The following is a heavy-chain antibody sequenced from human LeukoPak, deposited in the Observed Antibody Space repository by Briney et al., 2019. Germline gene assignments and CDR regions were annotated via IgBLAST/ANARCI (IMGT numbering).Heavy chain of an antibody. V-gene: IGHV3-33*01. Sequence: PGGSLRLSCAASGFTFSSYGMHWVRQAPGKGLEWVAVIWYDGSNKYYADSVKGRFTISRDNSKNTLYLQMNSLRAEDTAVYYCAREGIAVQAFDYWGQGTLVTVSS. CDR1: GFTFSSYG. CDR3: AREGIAVQAFDY. CDR2: IWYDGSNK. J-gene: IGHJ4*02. D-gene: IGHD6-19*01.